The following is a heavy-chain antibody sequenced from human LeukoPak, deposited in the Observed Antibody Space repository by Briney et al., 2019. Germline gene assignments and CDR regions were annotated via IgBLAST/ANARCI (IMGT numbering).Heavy chain of an antibody. V-gene: IGHV1-2*02. CDR3: ARSGGGYSYGFRYYYFDY. CDR1: GYTFTGYY. J-gene: IGHJ4*02. CDR2: INPNSGGT. Sequence: ASVKVSCKASGYTFTGYYMHWVRQAPGQGLEWMGWINPNSGGTNYAQKFQGRVTMTRDTSISTAYMELSRLRSDDTAVYYCARSGGGYSYGFRYYYFDYWGQGTLVTVSS. D-gene: IGHD5-18*01.